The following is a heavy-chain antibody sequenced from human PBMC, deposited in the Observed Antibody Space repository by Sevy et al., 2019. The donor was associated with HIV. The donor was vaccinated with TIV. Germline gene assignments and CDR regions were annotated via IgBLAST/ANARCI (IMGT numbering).Heavy chain of an antibody. J-gene: IGHJ6*02. CDR2: IYYSGST. V-gene: IGHV4-31*03. Sequence: SETLSLTCTVSGGSISSGGYYWSWIRQHPGKGLEWIGYIYYSGSTYYNPSLKSRVTITVETSKNQFSLKLSSVTAADTAGYYCARGYYDFWSGYYTATSRYYYYYGMDVWGQGTTVTVSS. CDR1: GGSISSGGYY. D-gene: IGHD3-3*01. CDR3: ARGYYDFWSGYYTATSRYYYYYGMDV.